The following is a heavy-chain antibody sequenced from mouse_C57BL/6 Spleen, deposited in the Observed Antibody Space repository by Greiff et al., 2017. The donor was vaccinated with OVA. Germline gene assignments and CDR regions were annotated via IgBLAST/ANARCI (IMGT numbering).Heavy chain of an antibody. Sequence: QVQLKQSGAELVMPGASVKLSCKASGYTFTSYWMHWVKQRPGQGLEWIGEIDPSDSYTNYNQKFKGKSTLTVDKSSSTAYMQLSSLTSEDSAVYYCARRGTAQATDYWGQGTTLTVSS. J-gene: IGHJ2*01. CDR3: ARRGTAQATDY. CDR1: GYTFTSYW. V-gene: IGHV1-69*01. D-gene: IGHD3-2*02. CDR2: IDPSDSYT.